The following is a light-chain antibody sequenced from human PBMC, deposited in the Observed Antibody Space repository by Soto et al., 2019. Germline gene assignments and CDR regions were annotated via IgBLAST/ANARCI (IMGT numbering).Light chain of an antibody. CDR1: QGIGDT. V-gene: IGKV3D-15*01. Sequence: EVVMTQSPATLSVSPGEGATLSCRASQGIGDTLAWYQQRPGQTPSLLIYGASTRATGIPDRFSGSGSGTHFTLSISRLEPGDFAVYYCQHFGGTTFTFGQGTRLEI. J-gene: IGKJ5*01. CDR2: GAS. CDR3: QHFGGTTFT.